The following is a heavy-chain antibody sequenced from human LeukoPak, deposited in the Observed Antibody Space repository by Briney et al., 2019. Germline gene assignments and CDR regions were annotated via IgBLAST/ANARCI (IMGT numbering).Heavy chain of an antibody. V-gene: IGHV4-59*01. D-gene: IGHD6-19*01. Sequence: SETLSLTCTVSGDSLGDYYWTWIRQPPGKGLECIAYISYSGITNYNPSLKSRVTISVDLSKNQFSLKLNSVTAADTAMYYCARIGAVAGTWWFDPWGQGTLVTVSS. CDR1: GDSLGDYY. J-gene: IGHJ5*02. CDR3: ARIGAVAGTWWFDP. CDR2: ISYSGIT.